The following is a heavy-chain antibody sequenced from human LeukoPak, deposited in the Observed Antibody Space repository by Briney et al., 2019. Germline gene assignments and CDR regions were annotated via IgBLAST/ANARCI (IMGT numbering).Heavy chain of an antibody. V-gene: IGHV3-7*01. CDR2: VNRGGSDK. CDR3: ARDGVPGGRDV. J-gene: IGHJ6*02. CDR1: GFAFSCHW. D-gene: IGHD3-16*01. Sequence: PGETLRLSCAASGFAFSCHWMNWLRQAPGKGREGVANVNRGGSDKNYVDSVKGRFTISRDNAKNSLYLQMNSLRVEDTALYYWARDGVPGGRDVWGQGTKVTVS.